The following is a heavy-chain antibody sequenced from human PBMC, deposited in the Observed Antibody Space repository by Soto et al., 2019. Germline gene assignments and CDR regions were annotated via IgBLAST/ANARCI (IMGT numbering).Heavy chain of an antibody. V-gene: IGHV3-33*01. CDR2: IWSDGNSK. Sequence: QVQLVQSEGGVVQPGRSLRLSCVRSGMSFRDSGMHWVRQAPGKGLEWVAMIWSDGNSKFYADSVQGRFTVSRDNSMDTLYLQMTSLRPEDTAIYFCARDKGVTSLDYWGQGTRVTVSS. D-gene: IGHD2-2*01. CDR3: ARDKGVTSLDY. CDR1: GMSFRDSG. J-gene: IGHJ4*02.